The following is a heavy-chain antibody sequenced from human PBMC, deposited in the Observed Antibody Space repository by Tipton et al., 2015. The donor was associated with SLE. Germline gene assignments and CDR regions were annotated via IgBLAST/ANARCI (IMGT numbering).Heavy chain of an antibody. V-gene: IGHV4-59*01. CDR3: NIAAAGYAFDI. J-gene: IGHJ3*02. CDR1: GVSISSYY. CDR2: IYYSGST. Sequence: TLSLTCTVSGVSISSYYWSWIRQPPGKGLEWIGYIYYSGSTNYNPSLKSRVTISVDTSKNQFSLKLSSVAAADTAVYYCNIAAAGYAFDIWGQGTMVTVSS. D-gene: IGHD6-13*01.